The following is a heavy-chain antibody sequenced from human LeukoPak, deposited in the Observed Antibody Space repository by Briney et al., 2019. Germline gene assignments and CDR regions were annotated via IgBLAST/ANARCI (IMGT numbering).Heavy chain of an antibody. CDR2: ISYDGSNK. V-gene: IGHV3-30*18. Sequence: GGSLRLSCAASGFTFSSYGMHWVRQAPGKGLEWVAVISYDGSNKYYADSVKGRFTISRDNSKNTLYLQMNSLRAEDTAVYYCAKDKTYSSRPYYYYGMDVWGQGTTVTVSS. J-gene: IGHJ6*02. CDR1: GFTFSSYG. D-gene: IGHD6-13*01. CDR3: AKDKTYSSRPYYYYGMDV.